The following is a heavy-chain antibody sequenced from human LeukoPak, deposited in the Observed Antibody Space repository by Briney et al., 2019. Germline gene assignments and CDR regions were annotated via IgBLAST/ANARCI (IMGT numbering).Heavy chain of an antibody. J-gene: IGHJ2*01. D-gene: IGHD3-22*01. CDR3: AKPLHYYYSNAAWYFDL. CDR1: GFAFADYG. V-gene: IGHV3-20*04. CDR2: LNGNGGSRT. Sequence: PGGSLRLSCAASGFAFADYGMSWVRQAPGQGLEWVSGLNGNGGSRTGYADSVKGRFTISRDNSKNTVYLQMNSLRGDDTAVYYCAKPLHYYYSNAAWYFDLWGRGTLVTVSS.